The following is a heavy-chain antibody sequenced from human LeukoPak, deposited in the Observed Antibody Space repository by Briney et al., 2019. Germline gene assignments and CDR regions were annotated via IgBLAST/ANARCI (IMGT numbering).Heavy chain of an antibody. V-gene: IGHV4-39*07. CDR3: AGCSGGSEIDY. CDR1: GGSISSSSYY. D-gene: IGHD2-15*01. CDR2: IYYSGST. J-gene: IGHJ4*02. Sequence: PSETLSLTCTVSGGSISSSSYYWGWIRQPPGKGLEWIGSIYYSGSTYYNPSLKSRVTISVDTSKNQFSLKLSSVTAADTAVYYCAGCSGGSEIDYWGQGTLVTVSS.